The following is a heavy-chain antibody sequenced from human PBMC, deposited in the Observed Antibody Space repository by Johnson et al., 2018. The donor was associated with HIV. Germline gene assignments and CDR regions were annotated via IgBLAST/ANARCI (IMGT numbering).Heavy chain of an antibody. Sequence: VQLVESGGGLVQPGGSLRLSCAASGFSFTSYAMSWVRQAPGKGLGWVSGISGSGGSTYSADSEKGRFTISRDNSKNTLYLQMNSLRAEDTAVYDCARGHHDSGYPLEAFDIWGQGTMVSVFS. CDR3: ARGHHDSGYPLEAFDI. V-gene: IGHV3-23*04. D-gene: IGHD3-22*01. J-gene: IGHJ3*02. CDR2: ISGSGGST. CDR1: GFSFTSYA.